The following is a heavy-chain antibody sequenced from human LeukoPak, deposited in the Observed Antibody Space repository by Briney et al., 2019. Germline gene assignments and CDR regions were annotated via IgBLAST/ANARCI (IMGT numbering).Heavy chain of an antibody. CDR1: GFTFDDYA. D-gene: IGHD6-19*01. CDR2: ISWNSGST. CDR3: AKNKRAVAALGDAFDI. V-gene: IGHV3-9*01. Sequence: GGSLRLSCAASGFTFDDYAMHWVRQAPGKGLEWVSGISWNSGSTGYADSVKGRFTISRDNAKNSLYLQMNSLRAEDTALNYCAKNKRAVAALGDAFDIWGQGTMVTVSS. J-gene: IGHJ3*02.